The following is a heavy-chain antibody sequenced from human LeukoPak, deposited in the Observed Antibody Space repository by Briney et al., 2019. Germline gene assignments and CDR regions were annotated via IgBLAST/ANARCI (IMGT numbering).Heavy chain of an antibody. CDR1: GFTFDDYA. J-gene: IGHJ4*02. D-gene: IGHD6-6*01. Sequence: GRSLRLSCAASGFTFDDYAMHWVRQAPGKGLEWVSGISWNSGSIGYADSVKGRFTISRDNAKNSLYLQMNSLRAEDMALYYCTASQLVGGYYLDYWGQGTLVTVSS. CDR3: TASQLVGGYYLDY. V-gene: IGHV3-9*03. CDR2: ISWNSGSI.